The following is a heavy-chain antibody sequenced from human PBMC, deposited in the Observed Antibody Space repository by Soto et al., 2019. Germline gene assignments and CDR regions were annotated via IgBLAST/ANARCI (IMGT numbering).Heavy chain of an antibody. V-gene: IGHV4-31*03. D-gene: IGHD3-10*01. CDR2: IYYSGST. CDR3: ARFGELLMADY. J-gene: IGHJ4*02. CDR1: GGSISSGGYY. Sequence: SETLSLTCTVSGGSISSGGYYWSWIRQHPGKGLEWIGYIYYSGSTYYNPSLKSRVTISVDTSKNQFSLKLSSVTAADTAVYYCARFGELLMADYWGQGTLVTVSS.